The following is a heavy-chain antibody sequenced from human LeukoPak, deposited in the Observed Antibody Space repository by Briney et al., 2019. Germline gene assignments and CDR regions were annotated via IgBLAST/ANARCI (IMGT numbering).Heavy chain of an antibody. Sequence: SSVKVSCKASGGTFSSYTISWVRQAPGQGLEWMGRIIPILGIANYAQKFQGRVTITADKSTSTAYMELSSLRSEDTAVYYCAIPPYYNFWSGYIKLDYWAREPWSPSPQ. CDR2: IIPILGIA. J-gene: IGHJ4*02. D-gene: IGHD3-3*01. CDR1: GGTFSSYT. V-gene: IGHV1-69*02. CDR3: AIPPYYNFWSGYIKLDY.